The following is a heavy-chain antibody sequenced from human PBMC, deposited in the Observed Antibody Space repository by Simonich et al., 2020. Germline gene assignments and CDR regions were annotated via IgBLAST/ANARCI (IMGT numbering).Heavy chain of an antibody. D-gene: IGHD6-13*01. Sequence: QAQLQESGPGLVKPSETLSLTCAVSGYSISSGYYWGWIRQPPGKGLEWIGSIYLKGSTYYNPSLKNRVTISVDTSKNQFSLKLSSVTAADTAVYYCARVGYSNYYYYGMDVWGQGTTVTVSS. V-gene: IGHV4-38-2*01. CDR3: ARVGYSNYYYYGMDV. J-gene: IGHJ6*02. CDR1: GYSISSGYY. CDR2: IYLKGST.